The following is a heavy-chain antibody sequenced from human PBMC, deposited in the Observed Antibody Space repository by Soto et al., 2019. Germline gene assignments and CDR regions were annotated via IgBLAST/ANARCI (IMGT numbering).Heavy chain of an antibody. V-gene: IGHV1-18*01. CDR3: ARGGDVNYYHGMDV. Sequence: QVQLVQSGGEVKKPGASVKLSCTASGYTFTSYGISWVRQAPGQGLEWMGWISAYNGKTNYAQNVQGRVTMTTDTSTRTASMDLRSLRSDDTAVYYWARGGDVNYYHGMDVWGQGTTVTVSS. J-gene: IGHJ6*02. CDR1: GYTFTSYG. CDR2: ISAYNGKT. D-gene: IGHD5-12*01.